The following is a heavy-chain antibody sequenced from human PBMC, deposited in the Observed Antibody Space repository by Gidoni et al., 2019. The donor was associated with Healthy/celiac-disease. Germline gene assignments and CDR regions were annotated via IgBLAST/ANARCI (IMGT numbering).Heavy chain of an antibody. CDR1: GGSFSGYY. V-gene: IGHV4-34*01. Sequence: QVQLQQWGAGLLKPSETLSLTCAVYGGSFSGYYWSWIRQPPGKGLEWIGEINHGGSTNYNPSLKSRVTISVDTSKNQFSLKLSSVTAADTAVYYCARVQGNSYGHGGVWFDPWGQGTLVTVSS. CDR2: INHGGST. CDR3: ARVQGNSYGHGGVWFDP. D-gene: IGHD5-18*01. J-gene: IGHJ5*02.